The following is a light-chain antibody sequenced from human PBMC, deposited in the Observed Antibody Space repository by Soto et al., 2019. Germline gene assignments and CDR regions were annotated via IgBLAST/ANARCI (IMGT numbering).Light chain of an antibody. CDR3: LQDYSYPRT. J-gene: IGKJ1*01. CDR2: TAS. Sequence: AIQMTQSPSSLSASVGDRVTITCRASQGIRNDLCWYQQKPGKAPKLLIYTASNLQSGVPSRFSRSGSDTDFTLPLRSLQPEDCATYCCLQDYSYPRTFGQGTKVEIK. CDR1: QGIRND. V-gene: IGKV1-6*01.